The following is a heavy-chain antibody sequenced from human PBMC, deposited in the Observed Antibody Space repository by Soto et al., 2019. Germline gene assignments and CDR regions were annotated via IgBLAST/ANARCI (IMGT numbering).Heavy chain of an antibody. Sequence: SGTLSVTCIVFGGSISSYYWSWIRQPAGKGLEWIGRIYTSGSTNYNPSLKSRVTMSVDTSKNQFSLKLSSVTAADTAVYYCARGYYYGSGSYYLDYCYYGMKVWGQVTTVILYS. CDR2: IYTSGST. J-gene: IGHJ6*02. CDR3: ARGYYYGSGSYYLDYCYYGMKV. CDR1: GGSISSYY. V-gene: IGHV4-4*07. D-gene: IGHD3-10*01.